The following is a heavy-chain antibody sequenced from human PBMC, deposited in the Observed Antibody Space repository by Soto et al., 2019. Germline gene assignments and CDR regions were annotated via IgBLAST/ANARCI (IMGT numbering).Heavy chain of an antibody. Sequence: PGGSLRLSCAASGFTFSNAWMSWVRQAPGKGLEWVGRIKSKTDGGTTDYAAPVKGRFTISRDDSKNTLYLQMNSLKTEDTAVYYCTTDQSRPAYYDILTGYYRDAFDIWGQGTMVTVSS. CDR1: GFTFSNAW. V-gene: IGHV3-15*01. CDR2: IKSKTDGGTT. J-gene: IGHJ3*02. D-gene: IGHD3-9*01. CDR3: TTDQSRPAYYDILTGYYRDAFDI.